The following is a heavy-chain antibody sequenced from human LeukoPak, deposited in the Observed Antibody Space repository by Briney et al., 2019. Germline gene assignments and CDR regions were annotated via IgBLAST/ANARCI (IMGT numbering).Heavy chain of an antibody. D-gene: IGHD6-19*01. CDR3: ARGRFSGPDDY. Sequence: HPGGSLRLSCAVSEFSVSSNYMNWVRQAPGKGLEWVSVIYSGGATYYADSVRGRFTISRDNSKNMVSLQMTSLGAEDTAVYYCARGRFSGPDDYWGQGTLVTVPS. J-gene: IGHJ4*02. CDR2: IYSGGAT. CDR1: EFSVSSNY. V-gene: IGHV3-53*01.